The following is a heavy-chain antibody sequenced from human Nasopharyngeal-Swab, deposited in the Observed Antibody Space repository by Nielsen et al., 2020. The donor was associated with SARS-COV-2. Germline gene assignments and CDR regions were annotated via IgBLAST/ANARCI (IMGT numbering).Heavy chain of an antibody. CDR1: GFSFSDYY. D-gene: IGHD1-26*01. CDR3: ARGESIVGTTWDYNGMDV. V-gene: IGHV3-11*01. Sequence: GESLKISCEASGFSFSDYYMAWIRQAPGKGVEWISYISRSGAVIYYTDSVKGRFTISRDNAKSSLLLQMNSLRVEDTAVYYCARGESIVGTTWDYNGMDVWGQGTTVTVSS. J-gene: IGHJ6*02. CDR2: ISRSGAVI.